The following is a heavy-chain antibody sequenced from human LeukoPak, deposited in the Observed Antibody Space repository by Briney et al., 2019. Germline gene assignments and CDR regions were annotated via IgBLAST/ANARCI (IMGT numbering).Heavy chain of an antibody. J-gene: IGHJ3*02. CDR1: GYTFTSYY. D-gene: IGHD3-10*01. Sequence: ASVKVSCRASGYTFTSYYMHWVRQAPGQGLEWMGIINPSGGSTSYAQKFQGRVTMTRDTSTSTVYMELSSLRSEDTAVCYCARSRSKVNYGSGSMAFDIWGQGTMVTVSS. V-gene: IGHV1-46*01. CDR2: INPSGGST. CDR3: ARSRSKVNYGSGSMAFDI.